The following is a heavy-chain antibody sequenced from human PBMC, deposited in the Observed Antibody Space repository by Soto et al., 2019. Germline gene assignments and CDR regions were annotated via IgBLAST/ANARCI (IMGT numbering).Heavy chain of an antibody. CDR3: ARYVSSSWPNWFES. CDR1: GYTFTSYG. J-gene: IGHJ5*01. Sequence: ASGKVSCKASGYTFTSYGISWVRQAPGQGLEWMGWISAYNGNTTYAQKLQGRVTMTTDTSTSTAYMELRSLRSDDTAVYYCARYVSSSWPNWFESWGQGTLVTVSS. V-gene: IGHV1-18*01. CDR2: ISAYNGNT. D-gene: IGHD6-13*01.